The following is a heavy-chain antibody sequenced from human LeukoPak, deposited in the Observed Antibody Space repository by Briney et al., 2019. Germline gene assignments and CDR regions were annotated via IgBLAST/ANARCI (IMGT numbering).Heavy chain of an antibody. D-gene: IGHD3-9*01. CDR2: INWNGGST. J-gene: IGHJ6*03. V-gene: IGHV3-20*04. CDR1: GFTFDDYG. Sequence: PGGSLRLSCAASGFTFDDYGMSWVRQAPGKGLEWVSGINWNGGSTGYADSVKGRFTISRDNAKNSLYLQINSLRAEDTAVYYCARDNNDILHLFSYYYYYMDVWGKGTTVTVSS. CDR3: ARDNNDILHLFSYYYYYMDV.